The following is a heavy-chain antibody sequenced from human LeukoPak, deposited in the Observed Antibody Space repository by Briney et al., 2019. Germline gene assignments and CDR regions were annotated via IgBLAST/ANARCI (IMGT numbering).Heavy chain of an antibody. D-gene: IGHD6-19*01. V-gene: IGHV3-74*01. CDR1: GFIFKNYW. J-gene: IGHJ4*02. CDR2: INGDGSST. Sequence: GGSLRLSCAASGFIFKNYWMHWVRQTPGEGPLWLSRINGDGSSTSYTHSVQGRFIISRDNAKNTLYLQMNSPRAEDTAVYYCTRQWHTPSDYWGQGTLVTVSS. CDR3: TRQWHTPSDY.